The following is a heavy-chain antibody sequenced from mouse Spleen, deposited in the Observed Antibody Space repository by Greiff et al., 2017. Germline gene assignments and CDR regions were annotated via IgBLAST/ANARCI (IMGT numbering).Heavy chain of an antibody. CDR1: GFTFSSYA. V-gene: IGHV5-9-3*01. Sequence: EVQLQESGGGLVKLGGSLKLSCAASGFTFSSYAMSWVRQTPEKRLEWVATISSGGGNTYYPDSVKGRFTISRDNAKNTLYLQMSSLKSEDTAMYYCARHPAYGPFDYWGQGTTLTVSS. CDR2: ISSGGGNT. J-gene: IGHJ2*01. CDR3: ARHPAYGPFDY. D-gene: IGHD2-10*02.